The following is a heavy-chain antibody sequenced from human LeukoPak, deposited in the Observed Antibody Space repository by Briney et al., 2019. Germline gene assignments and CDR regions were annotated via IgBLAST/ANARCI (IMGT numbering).Heavy chain of an antibody. CDR3: ARDHHCYGSDV. V-gene: IGHV3-13*01. CDR2: ITAGAT. Sequence: AGGSLRLACAAFGFTFSSYNMNSVRQAPGKGLGWVSAITAGATYYSGSVRDGFTISRENAKNSLDLHMNSLRARDTPVYYCARDHHCYGSDVRGQGTTVSVPS. J-gene: IGHJ6*02. CDR1: GFTFSSYN.